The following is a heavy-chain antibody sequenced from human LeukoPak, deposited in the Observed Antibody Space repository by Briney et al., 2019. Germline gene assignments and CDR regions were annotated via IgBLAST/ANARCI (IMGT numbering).Heavy chain of an antibody. CDR2: INAGNGNT. Sequence: GGSLRLSCAASGFTFSSYAMHWVRQAPGQRLEWMGWINAGNGNTKYSQKFQGRVTMTTDTSTSTAYMELRSLRSDDTAVYYCARVADGYCSGGSCHLDYWGQGTLVTVSS. CDR1: GFTFSSYA. D-gene: IGHD2-15*01. J-gene: IGHJ4*02. V-gene: IGHV1-3*01. CDR3: ARVADGYCSGGSCHLDY.